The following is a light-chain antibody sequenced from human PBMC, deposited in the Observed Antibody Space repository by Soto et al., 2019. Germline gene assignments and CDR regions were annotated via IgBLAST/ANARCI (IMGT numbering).Light chain of an antibody. CDR2: WAS. CDR3: QQYYSSPFT. J-gene: IGKJ3*01. CDR1: RSILSSSNNKNY. V-gene: IGKV4-1*01. Sequence: DIVMTQSPDSLAVALGERATMNCKSSRSILSSSNNKNYLAWYQQKPGQPPTLLIYWASTRQSGVPERFSGSGYRTDFTLTSSSLQAEDVGVYYCQQYYSSPFTFGPGTKVDIK.